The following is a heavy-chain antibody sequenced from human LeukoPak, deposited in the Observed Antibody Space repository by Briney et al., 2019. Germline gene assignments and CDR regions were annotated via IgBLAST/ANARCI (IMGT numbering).Heavy chain of an antibody. CDR3: ARLGDSSGYTDAFDI. J-gene: IGHJ3*02. Sequence: PSETLSLTCTVSGGSISSSSYYWGWIRQPPGKGLEWIGSIYYSGSTYYNPSLKSRVTISVDTSKNQFSLKLSSVTAADTAVYYCARLGDSSGYTDAFDIWGQGTMVTVSS. V-gene: IGHV4-39*01. CDR2: IYYSGST. CDR1: GGSISSSSYY. D-gene: IGHD3-22*01.